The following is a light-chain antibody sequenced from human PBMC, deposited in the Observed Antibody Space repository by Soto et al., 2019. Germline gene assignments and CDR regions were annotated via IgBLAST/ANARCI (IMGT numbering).Light chain of an antibody. CDR2: GAS. J-gene: IGKJ4*01. V-gene: IGKV3-20*01. CDR1: QSLSNNF. CDR3: QQYATSPLT. Sequence: DIVLTQSPGTLSLSPGEGAALSCGASQSLSNNFLAWYQQKPGQAPRLLISGASSRATGIPDRFSGSGSGTDFTLTITRVEPEDFAVYYCQQYATSPLTFGGGTKVDIK.